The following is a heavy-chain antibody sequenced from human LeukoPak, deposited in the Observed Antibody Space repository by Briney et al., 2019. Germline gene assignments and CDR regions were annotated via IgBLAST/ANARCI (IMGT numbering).Heavy chain of an antibody. Sequence: SETLSLTCAVSGGSISSGGYSWSWIRQPPGKGLEWIGYIYHSGSTYYNPSLKCRVTISVDRSKNQFSLKLSSVTAADTAMYYCALAAGYYYGMDVWGQGTTVTVSS. V-gene: IGHV4-30-2*01. CDR2: IYHSGST. CDR3: ALAAGYYYGMDV. D-gene: IGHD6-13*01. CDR1: GGSISSGGYS. J-gene: IGHJ6*02.